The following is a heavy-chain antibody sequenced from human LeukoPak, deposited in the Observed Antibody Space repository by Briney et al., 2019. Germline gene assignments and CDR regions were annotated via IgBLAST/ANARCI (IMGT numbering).Heavy chain of an antibody. CDR1: GYSISSGYY. V-gene: IGHV4-38-2*02. CDR2: IYHSGIT. J-gene: IGHJ6*03. D-gene: IGHD1-26*01. Sequence: SETLSLTCIVSGYSISSGYYWGWIRQPPGKGLEWIGNIYHSGITYYNLYNPSLKSRVIISVDTSKNQFSLKLSSVTAADTAVYYCARQPYSGSYYYYYYMDVWGKGTTVTISS. CDR3: ARQPYSGSYYYYYYMDV.